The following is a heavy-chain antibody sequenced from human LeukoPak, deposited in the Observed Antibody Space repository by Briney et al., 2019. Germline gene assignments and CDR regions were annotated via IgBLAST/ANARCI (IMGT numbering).Heavy chain of an antibody. CDR1: GGSFNTYY. D-gene: IGHD1-26*01. Sequence: SETLSLTCAVYGGSFNTYYWTWIRQPPGKGLEWIGDINHSGTTNYNPSLKSRVTMSVDTSNNQFSLRLTSATAADTATYYCAKGVGRPPGYWGQGTLVTVSS. J-gene: IGHJ4*02. CDR2: INHSGTT. CDR3: AKGVGRPPGY. V-gene: IGHV4-34*01.